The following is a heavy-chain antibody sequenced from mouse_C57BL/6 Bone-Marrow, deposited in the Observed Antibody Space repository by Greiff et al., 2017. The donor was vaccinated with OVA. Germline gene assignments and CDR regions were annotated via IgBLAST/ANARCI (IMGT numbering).Heavy chain of an antibody. D-gene: IGHD4-1*01. CDR3: ARDGTCHYAMDY. CDR2: ISDGGSYT. CDR1: GFTFSSYA. J-gene: IGHJ4*01. Sequence: EVKLMESGGGLVKPGGSLKLSCAASGFTFSSYAMSWVRQTPEKRLEWVATISDGGSYTYYPDNVKGRFTISRDNAKNNLYLQMSHLKSEDTAMYYCARDGTCHYAMDYWGQGTSVTVSS. V-gene: IGHV5-4*01.